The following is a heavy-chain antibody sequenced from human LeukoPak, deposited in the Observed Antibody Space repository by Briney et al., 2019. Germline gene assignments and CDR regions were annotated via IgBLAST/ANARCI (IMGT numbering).Heavy chain of an antibody. CDR1: GGSISSTSYY. J-gene: IGHJ4*02. D-gene: IGHD5-18*01. CDR2: IYYSAST. Sequence: SETLSLTCTVSGGSISSTSYYWGWIRQPPGKGLEWIGSIYYSASTYYNPSLKSRVAMSVDTSKNQFSLKVTSVTAADTAVFYCARRVGRGYSYGPNYFFDYWGQGTLVTVSS. CDR3: ARRVGRGYSYGPNYFFDY. V-gene: IGHV4-39*01.